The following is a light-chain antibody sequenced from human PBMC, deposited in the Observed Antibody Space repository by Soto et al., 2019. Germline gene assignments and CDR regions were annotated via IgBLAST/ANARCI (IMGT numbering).Light chain of an antibody. V-gene: IGLV1-47*01. CDR1: SSNIGSNF. J-gene: IGLJ3*02. Sequence: QSVLTQPPSASGTPEQSVTISCSGSSSNIGSNFVYWFQQLPGTAPKLLMFRNDHRPSGVPDRFSGSKSGTSASLAISGLRSDDEADYYCAAWDDSLSGPVFGGGTQLTVL. CDR3: AAWDDSLSGPV. CDR2: RND.